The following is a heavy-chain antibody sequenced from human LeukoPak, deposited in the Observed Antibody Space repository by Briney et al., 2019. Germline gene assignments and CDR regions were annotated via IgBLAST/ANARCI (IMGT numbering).Heavy chain of an antibody. J-gene: IGHJ4*02. D-gene: IGHD1-7*01. Sequence: GGSLRLSCAASGFTFSSYSMNWVSQAPGKGLEWVSSISTSSIYIYYADSVKGRFTISRDNAKNSLYLQMNSLRAEDTAVYYCARGWNSDYFDYWGQGTLVTVSS. V-gene: IGHV3-21*01. CDR3: ARGWNSDYFDY. CDR1: GFTFSSYS. CDR2: ISTSSIYI.